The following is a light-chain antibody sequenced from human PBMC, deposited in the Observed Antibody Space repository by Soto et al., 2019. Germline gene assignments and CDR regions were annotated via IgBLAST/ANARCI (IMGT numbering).Light chain of an antibody. CDR3: GTWDSSLSAFV. J-gene: IGLJ1*01. CDR1: SFNIGSNY. Sequence: QSGLAQPPPVSAAPGQKVTISCSGSSFNIGSNYVSWYQQLPGTAPKLLIYENNKRPSGILDRFSGSKSGTSATLGITGLQTGDEADYYCGTWDSSLSAFVFGTGTKVTVL. V-gene: IGLV1-51*02. CDR2: ENN.